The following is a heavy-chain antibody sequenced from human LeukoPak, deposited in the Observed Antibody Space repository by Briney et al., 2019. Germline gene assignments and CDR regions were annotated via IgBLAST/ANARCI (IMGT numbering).Heavy chain of an antibody. CDR3: ARDSNDDGDAEYFQH. V-gene: IGHV3-21*01. CDR1: GFTFSSYS. Sequence: PGGSLRLSCAASGFTFSSYSMNWVRQAPGKGLEWVSSISSSSSYIYYADSVKGRFTISRDNAKNSLYLQMNSLRAEDTAVYYCARDSNDDGDAEYFQHWGQGTLVTVSS. J-gene: IGHJ1*01. CDR2: ISSSSSYI. D-gene: IGHD1-1*01.